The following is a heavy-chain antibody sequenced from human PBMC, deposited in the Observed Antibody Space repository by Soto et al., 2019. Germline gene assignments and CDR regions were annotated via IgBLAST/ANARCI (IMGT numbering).Heavy chain of an antibody. D-gene: IGHD6-13*01. V-gene: IGHV3-33*01. Sequence: QVQLVESGGGVVQPGRSLRLSCAASGFTFSSYGMHWVRQAPGKGLEWVAVIWYDGSNKYYADSVKGRFTISRDNSKNTXXLQMNSLRAEDTAVYYCARGWVAAAVLHYYYGMDVWGQGNTVTVSS. J-gene: IGHJ6*02. CDR1: GFTFSSYG. CDR2: IWYDGSNK. CDR3: ARGWVAAAVLHYYYGMDV.